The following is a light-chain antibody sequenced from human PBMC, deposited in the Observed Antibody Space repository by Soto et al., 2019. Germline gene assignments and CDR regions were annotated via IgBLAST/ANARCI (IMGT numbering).Light chain of an antibody. J-gene: IGLJ1*01. Sequence: QSALTQPPSVSGAPGQRVTISCTGSSSDIGAGYDVHWYQQLPGTAPKLLIYSTSNRPSGVPDRFSASKSGTSASLAITGLQADDESDYYCQSYDNSLSAYVFGTGTKVTVL. CDR2: STS. V-gene: IGLV1-40*01. CDR1: SSDIGAGYD. CDR3: QSYDNSLSAYV.